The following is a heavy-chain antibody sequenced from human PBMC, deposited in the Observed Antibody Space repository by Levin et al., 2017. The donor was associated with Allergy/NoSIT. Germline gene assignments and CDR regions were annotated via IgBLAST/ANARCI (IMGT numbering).Heavy chain of an antibody. CDR3: AKDLRFGADY. V-gene: IGHV3-30*18. Sequence: GESLKISCAASGFTFSSYGMHWVRQAPGKGLEWVAVISYDGSNKYYADSVKGRFTISRDNSKNTLYLQMNSLRAEDTAVYYCAKDLRFGADYWGQGTLVTVSS. CDR2: ISYDGSNK. J-gene: IGHJ4*02. D-gene: IGHD3-10*01. CDR1: GFTFSSYG.